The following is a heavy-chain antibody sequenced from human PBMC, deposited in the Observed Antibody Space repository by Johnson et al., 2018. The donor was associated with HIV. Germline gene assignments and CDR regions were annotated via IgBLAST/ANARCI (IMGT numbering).Heavy chain of an antibody. J-gene: IGHJ3*02. Sequence: VQLVESGGGVVQPGRSLRLSCAASGFTFDDYAMHWVRQAPGKGLEWVSGISWNGGSTGYADSVKGRFTISRDNAKNSVSLQMNSLRAEDTALYYCATSLSREDSFDIWGQGTMVTVSS. D-gene: IGHD2-15*01. CDR2: ISWNGGST. CDR1: GFTFDDYA. CDR3: ATSLSREDSFDI. V-gene: IGHV3-9*01.